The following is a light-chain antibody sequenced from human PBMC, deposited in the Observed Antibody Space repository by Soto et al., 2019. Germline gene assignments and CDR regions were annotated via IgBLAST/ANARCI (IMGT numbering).Light chain of an antibody. J-gene: IGKJ1*01. CDR1: QSVSSN. Sequence: EIVMTQSPATLSVSPGERATLSCRASQSVSSNLAWYQQKPGQAPRLLIYGASTRATGIPARFSGSGSGTEFTLTISSLPSEDFAVYYCQQYNNWPTFGQGNKVDIK. V-gene: IGKV3-15*01. CDR2: GAS. CDR3: QQYNNWPT.